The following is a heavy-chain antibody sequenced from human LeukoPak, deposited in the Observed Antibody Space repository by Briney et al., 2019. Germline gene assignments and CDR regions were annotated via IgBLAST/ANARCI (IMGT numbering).Heavy chain of an antibody. Sequence: SEALSLTCTVSGGSISSSSDYWGWIRQAPGKGLEWIGSIYYHENTYYNSSLKSRVTISVDTSKNQFSLKLNSVTAADTAVYFCARRAYSAAYWKHFDYWGQGTLVTVSS. D-gene: IGHD1-1*01. J-gene: IGHJ4*02. CDR1: GGSISSSSDY. V-gene: IGHV4-39*01. CDR3: ARRAYSAAYWKHFDY. CDR2: IYYHENT.